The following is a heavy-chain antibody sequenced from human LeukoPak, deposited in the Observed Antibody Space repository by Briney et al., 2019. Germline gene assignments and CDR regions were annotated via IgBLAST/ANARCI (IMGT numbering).Heavy chain of an antibody. Sequence: PGGSLRLSCAASGFTFSSYGMHWVRQAPGKGLEWVAVISYDGSDKYYADSVRGRFTISRDNSKNTLYLQMNSPRAEDTAVYYCAKDQSYYYDSSGITWGQGILVTVSS. J-gene: IGHJ4*02. D-gene: IGHD3-22*01. CDR3: AKDQSYYYDSSGIT. V-gene: IGHV3-30*18. CDR1: GFTFSSYG. CDR2: ISYDGSDK.